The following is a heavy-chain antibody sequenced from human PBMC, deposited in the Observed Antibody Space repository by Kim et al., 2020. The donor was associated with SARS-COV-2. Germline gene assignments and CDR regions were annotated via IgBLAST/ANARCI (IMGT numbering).Heavy chain of an antibody. CDR3: ARGLGITMIVVVNGPFDY. D-gene: IGHD3-22*01. J-gene: IGHJ4*02. Sequence: LTSRVTISVDTSKNPFSLKLSSVTAADAAVYYCARGLGITMIVVVNGPFDYWGQGTLVTVSS. V-gene: IGHV4-34*01.